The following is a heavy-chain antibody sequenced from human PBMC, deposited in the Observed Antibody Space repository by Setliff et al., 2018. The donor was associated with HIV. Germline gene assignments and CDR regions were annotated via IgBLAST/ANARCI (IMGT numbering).Heavy chain of an antibody. V-gene: IGHV4-39*01. D-gene: IGHD3-22*01. J-gene: IGHJ3*02. CDR2: LFYSGIT. CDR3: ARHAPSVDDYDSTNSGAEDAFDI. CDR1: GGSVSSDTSY. Sequence: PSETLSLTCTVSGGSVSSDTSYWDWIRQPPGKGLEWIGSLFYSGITYYTPSLKRRLTIAVDTSKNQFSLKLTSVSAADTAVYYCARHAPSVDDYDSTNSGAEDAFDIWGQGTMVTVSS.